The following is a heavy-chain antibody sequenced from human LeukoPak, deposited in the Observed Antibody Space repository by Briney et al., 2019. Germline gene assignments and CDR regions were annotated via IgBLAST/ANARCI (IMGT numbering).Heavy chain of an antibody. D-gene: IGHD2-15*01. J-gene: IGHJ4*02. CDR3: ARAFTGYCRGGTCYSDN. CDR2: MSYDGSNL. V-gene: IGHV3-30*04. CDR1: GFALSAYA. Sequence: GGSLRLSCAASGFALSAYALHWYRQTPDKGLEWLALMSYDGSNLYYAESVRGRFTISKDTSKDTLYLQMNSLRPDDTAVYYCARAFTGYCRGGTCYSDNWGQGTLVTVSS.